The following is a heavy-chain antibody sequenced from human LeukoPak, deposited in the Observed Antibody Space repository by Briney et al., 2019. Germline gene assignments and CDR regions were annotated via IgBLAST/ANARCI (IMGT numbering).Heavy chain of an antibody. J-gene: IGHJ4*02. CDR3: ARGWTYYDSSGRNGGYYFDY. CDR2: IYYSGST. V-gene: IGHV4-31*03. D-gene: IGHD3-22*01. CDR1: GGSISSGGYY. Sequence: SQTLSLTCTVSGGSISSGGYYWSWIRQHPGKGLEWIGYIYYSGSTYYNPSLKSRVTISVDTSKNQFSLKLSSVTAADTAVYYCARGWTYYDSSGRNGGYYFDYWGREPWSPSPQ.